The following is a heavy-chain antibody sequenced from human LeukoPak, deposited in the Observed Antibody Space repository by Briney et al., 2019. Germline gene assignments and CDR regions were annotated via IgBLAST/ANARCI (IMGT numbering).Heavy chain of an antibody. CDR3: ARWGDNGNSMAPHGFDI. J-gene: IGHJ3*02. CDR1: GGSISSYY. D-gene: IGHD4-23*01. CDR2: IYYSGNT. V-gene: IGHV4-59*12. Sequence: SETLSLTCTVSGGSISSYYWSWIRQPPGKGLEWIGYIYYSGNTNYSPSLKSRVTISVDTSKNQFSLKLSSMTAADTAVYYCARWGDNGNSMAPHGFDIWGQGTMVTVSS.